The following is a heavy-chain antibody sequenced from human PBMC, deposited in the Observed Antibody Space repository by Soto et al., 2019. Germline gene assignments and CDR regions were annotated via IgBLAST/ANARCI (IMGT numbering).Heavy chain of an antibody. V-gene: IGHV3-21*01. J-gene: IGHJ5*02. CDR1: GFSFSDYT. Sequence: EVHLVESGGGLVKPGGSLRLTCAGSGFSFSDYTMNWVRQAPGKGLEWVSSISRRSDYIFYADTVKGRFTISRDNARNSLYLQMSSLRAEDTAVYYCAKDSGCVNNACAYDPWGQGTLVSVSS. CDR2: ISRRSDYI. D-gene: IGHD1-20*01. CDR3: AKDSGCVNNACAYDP.